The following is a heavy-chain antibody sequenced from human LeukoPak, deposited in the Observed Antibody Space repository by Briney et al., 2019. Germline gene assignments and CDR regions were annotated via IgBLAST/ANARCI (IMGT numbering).Heavy chain of an antibody. CDR1: GFTFSSYA. Sequence: GGSLRLSCAASGFTFSSYAMSWVRQAPGKGLEWVSDISGSGISTYYADSVKGRFTISRDNSKNTLYLQMNSLRAEDTAVYYCARALTTVSTFDYWGQGTLVTVSS. D-gene: IGHD4-17*01. V-gene: IGHV3-23*01. J-gene: IGHJ4*02. CDR3: ARALTTVSTFDY. CDR2: ISGSGIST.